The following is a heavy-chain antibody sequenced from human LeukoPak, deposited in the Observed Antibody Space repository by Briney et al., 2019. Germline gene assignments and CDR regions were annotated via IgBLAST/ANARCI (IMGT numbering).Heavy chain of an antibody. CDR3: ARDGYCSGGSCLSYFDY. CDR2: IWYDGSNK. CDR1: GFTFSSYG. Sequence: GGSLRLSCAASGFTFSSYGMHWVRQAPGKGLEWVAVIWYDGSNKYYADSVKGRFTISRDNSKNTLYLQMNSLRAEDTAVYYCARDGYCSGGSCLSYFDYWGQGTLVTVSS. J-gene: IGHJ4*02. D-gene: IGHD2-15*01. V-gene: IGHV3-33*01.